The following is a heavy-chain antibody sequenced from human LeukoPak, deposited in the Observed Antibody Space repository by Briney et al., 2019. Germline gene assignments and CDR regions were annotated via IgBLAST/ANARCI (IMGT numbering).Heavy chain of an antibody. D-gene: IGHD3-22*01. Sequence: KPGGSLRLSCAASGFTFSSYEMNWVRQAPGKGLEWVSSISSSSYMYYAESVKGRFTISRDNAKNSLYLQMNSLRVEDTAVYYCARDVGSDSSGGYYHYFDDWGQGTLVTVSS. CDR3: ARDVGSDSSGGYYHYFDD. CDR1: GFTFSSYE. J-gene: IGHJ4*02. CDR2: ISSSSYM. V-gene: IGHV3-21*01.